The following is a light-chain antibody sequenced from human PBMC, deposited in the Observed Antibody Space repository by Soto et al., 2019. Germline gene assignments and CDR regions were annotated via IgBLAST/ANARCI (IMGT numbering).Light chain of an antibody. CDR2: GAS. CDR1: QSVSSSY. J-gene: IGKJ1*01. CDR3: QQYGSSPRT. V-gene: IGKV3-20*01. Sequence: ETVLTQSPGTLSLSPGERATLSCRASQSVSSSYLAWYQQKPGQAPRLLIYGASSRATGIPDRFSGSGSGTDFTLTISRLEPEDFAVYYCQQYGSSPRTFGQGTK.